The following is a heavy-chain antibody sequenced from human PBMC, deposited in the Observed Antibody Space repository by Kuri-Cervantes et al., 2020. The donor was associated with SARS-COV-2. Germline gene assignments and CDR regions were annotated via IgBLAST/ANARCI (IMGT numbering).Heavy chain of an antibody. D-gene: IGHD5-24*01. J-gene: IGHJ4*01. CDR1: GRTFRSYW. Sequence: GVSLRLSCAVSGRTFRSYWMSWVRQAPGKGLEYVANINQDGSATYYVDSVKGRFTSSTDTSKNMVLLQMHNLRVDDTAVYYCARGMAGTPRYFDCWGRGTLVTVSS. CDR2: INQDGSAT. V-gene: IGHV3-7*05. CDR3: ARGMAGTPRYFDC.